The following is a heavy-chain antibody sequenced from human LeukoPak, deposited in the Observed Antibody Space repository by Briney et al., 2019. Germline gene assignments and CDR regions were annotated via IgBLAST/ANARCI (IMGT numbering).Heavy chain of an antibody. V-gene: IGHV4-4*02. Sequence: PSETLSLTCAVSGGSISSSNWWSWVRQPPGKGLEWIAEIYHGGNTNYNPSLKSRVTISVDKSKNQFSLKLSSVTAADTAVYYCAKSDGYGLIDYWGQGTLVTVSS. CDR3: AKSDGYGLIDY. CDR2: IYHGGNT. J-gene: IGHJ4*01. CDR1: GGSISSSNW. D-gene: IGHD2-21*02.